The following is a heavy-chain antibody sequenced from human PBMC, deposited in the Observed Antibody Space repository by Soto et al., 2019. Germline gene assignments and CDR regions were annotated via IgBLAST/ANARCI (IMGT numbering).Heavy chain of an antibody. V-gene: IGHV1-24*01. CDR1: GYTLTELS. CDR3: ATVPWYSSGWYFGY. D-gene: IGHD6-19*01. CDR2: FDPEDGET. Sequence: EASVKVSCKVSGYTLTELSMHWVRQAPGKGLEWMGGFDPEDGETIYAQKFQGRVTMTEDTSTDTAYMELSSLRSEDTAVYYCATVPWYSSGWYFGYWGQGTLVTVSS. J-gene: IGHJ4*02.